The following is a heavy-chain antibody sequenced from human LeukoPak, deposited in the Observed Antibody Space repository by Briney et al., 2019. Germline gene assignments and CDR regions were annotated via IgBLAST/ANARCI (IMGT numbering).Heavy chain of an antibody. CDR1: GYSFTNSW. Sequence: GESRKISCQGSGYSFTNSWIGWVRQMPGKGLEWMGIIYPGDSDTTYSPSFQGQVTISADKSISTAYLQWSSLKASDTAMYYCASAGDTSDYFYFSAFDIWGQGTMVTVSS. CDR3: ASAGDTSDYFYFSAFDI. CDR2: IYPGDSDT. D-gene: IGHD3-22*01. V-gene: IGHV5-51*01. J-gene: IGHJ3*02.